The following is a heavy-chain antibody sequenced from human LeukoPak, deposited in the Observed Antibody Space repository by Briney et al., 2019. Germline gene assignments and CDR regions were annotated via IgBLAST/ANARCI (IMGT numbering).Heavy chain of an antibody. CDR1: GFTFSSYS. V-gene: IGHV3-21*01. J-gene: IGHJ4*02. Sequence: GGSLRLSCAASGFTFSSYSMNWVRQAPGKGLEWVSSISSSGTYIYYADSVKGRFTISRENAKKSLYLQMNSLRAEDTAVYYCARDMVRGITARYFDYWGQGTLVTVSS. CDR3: ARDMVRGITARYFDY. CDR2: ISSSGTYI. D-gene: IGHD3-10*01.